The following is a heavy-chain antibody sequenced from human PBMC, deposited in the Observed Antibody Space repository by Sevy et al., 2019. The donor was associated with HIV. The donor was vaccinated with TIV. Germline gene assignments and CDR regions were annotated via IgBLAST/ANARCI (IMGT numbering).Heavy chain of an antibody. V-gene: IGHV3-30*04. CDR3: VGDSRWTLIVVVEVGGMDV. CDR2: ISYDGRHK. J-gene: IGHJ6*02. CDR1: GFTFSNYA. Sequence: GGSLRLSCVASGFTFSNYAMHWVRQAPGKGLEWVAVISYDGRHKYYGDSVKGRFTISRDNSKNTPDLQMDSLRADDTAVYYCVGDSRWTLIVVVEVGGMDVWGQGTTVTVSS. D-gene: IGHD3-22*01.